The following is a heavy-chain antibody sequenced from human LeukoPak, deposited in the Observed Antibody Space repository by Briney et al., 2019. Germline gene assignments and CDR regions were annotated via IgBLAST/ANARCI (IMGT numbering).Heavy chain of an antibody. D-gene: IGHD6-19*01. CDR3: ARETPDSSGWD. CDR2: IKQDGSRK. Sequence: GGSLRLSCAASGFTFSSYWMSWVRQAPGKGLEWVANIKQDGSRKYHVDSVKGRFTISSDNAKNSLYLQMNSLRSEDTAVYYCARETPDSSGWDWGQGTLVTVSS. CDR1: GFTFSSYW. J-gene: IGHJ4*02. V-gene: IGHV3-7*01.